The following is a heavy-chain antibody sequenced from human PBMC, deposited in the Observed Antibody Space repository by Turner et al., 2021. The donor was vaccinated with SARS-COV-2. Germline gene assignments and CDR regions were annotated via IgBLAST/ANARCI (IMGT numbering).Heavy chain of an antibody. V-gene: IGHV4-39*01. D-gene: IGHD3-22*01. CDR3: ARLYHHDTSGVDF. J-gene: IGHJ4*02. Sequence: QVPLPESAPGLVKPSETLSLSCTVSGVPFTSTHFFWGWIRQSPGKGLEWMGTFSYSGSTFYDPSFKGRVTMSADPSKRQFFLRLTSVTAADTAVYYCARLYHHDTSGVDFWGQGTQVTVSS. CDR2: FSYSGST. CDR1: GVPFTSTHFF.